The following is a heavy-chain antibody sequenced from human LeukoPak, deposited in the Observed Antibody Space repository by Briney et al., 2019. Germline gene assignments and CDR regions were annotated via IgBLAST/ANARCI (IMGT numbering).Heavy chain of an antibody. D-gene: IGHD2/OR15-2a*01. Sequence: GGSLRLSCAASGFTFSSYSMNWVRQAPGKGQEWVSPISSSSSYIYYADSVKGRFTISRDDAKNSLYLQMNSLRAEDTAVYYCARAVNPPAYFVFMDVWGKGTTVTVSS. CDR2: ISSSSSYI. V-gene: IGHV3-21*01. J-gene: IGHJ6*04. CDR1: GFTFSSYS. CDR3: ARAVNPPAYFVFMDV.